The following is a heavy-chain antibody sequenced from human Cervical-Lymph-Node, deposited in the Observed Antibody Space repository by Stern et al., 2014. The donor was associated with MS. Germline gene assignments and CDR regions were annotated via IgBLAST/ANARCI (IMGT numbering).Heavy chain of an antibody. D-gene: IGHD4-17*01. CDR3: ARIPLGDYEGGYYGMDV. CDR2: LDWDDDK. V-gene: IGHV2-70*01. Sequence: VTLRESGPALVKPTQTLTLTCTFSGFSLSTSGMCVSWIRQPPGKALEWLALLDWDDDKYDSTSMKPRLTIAKDTSKNQVVLTMTNMDPVDTATYYCARIPLGDYEGGYYGMDVWGQGTTVTVSS. J-gene: IGHJ6*02. CDR1: GFSLSTSGMC.